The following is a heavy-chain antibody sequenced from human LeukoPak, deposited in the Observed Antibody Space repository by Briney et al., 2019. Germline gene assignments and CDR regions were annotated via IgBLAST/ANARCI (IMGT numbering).Heavy chain of an antibody. J-gene: IGHJ4*02. V-gene: IGHV3-7*01. CDR2: IKQDGSEK. D-gene: IGHD1-26*01. Sequence: GGSLRLSCAVSGFTFSNYWMSWVRQAPGKGLEWVANIKQDGSEKNYVDSVKGRFTISRDNAKNSLVLQMNSLRAEETAVYYCARDKSVGDSRFDYWGQGSLVTVSS. CDR1: GFTFSNYW. CDR3: ARDKSVGDSRFDY.